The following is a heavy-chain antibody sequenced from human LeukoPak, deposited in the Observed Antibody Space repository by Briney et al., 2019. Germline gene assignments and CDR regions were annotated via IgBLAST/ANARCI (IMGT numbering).Heavy chain of an antibody. Sequence: SETLSLTCAVYGGSFSGYYWSWIRQPPGKGLEWIGEINHSGSTNYNPSLKSRVTISVDTSKNQFSLKLSSVTAADTAVYYCARFIAVAGKGNWFDPWGQGTLVTVSS. CDR3: ARFIAVAGKGNWFDP. D-gene: IGHD6-19*01. J-gene: IGHJ5*02. CDR1: GGSFSGYY. V-gene: IGHV4-34*01. CDR2: INHSGST.